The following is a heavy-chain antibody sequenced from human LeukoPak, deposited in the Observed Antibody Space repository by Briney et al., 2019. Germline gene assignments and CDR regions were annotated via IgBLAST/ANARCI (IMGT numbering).Heavy chain of an antibody. CDR3: ARVVDTHFDY. V-gene: IGHV3-74*01. CDR1: GFTSSSYT. Sequence: GGPLRHSPASTGFTSSSYTVNLVVQALGRKMMWVSRIKSDGSTTTYADSVKGRFTISRDNAKNTLYLQMNSLRAEDTAVYYCARVVDTHFDYWGQGTLVTVSS. CDR2: IKSDGSTT. J-gene: IGHJ4*02. D-gene: IGHD5-18*01.